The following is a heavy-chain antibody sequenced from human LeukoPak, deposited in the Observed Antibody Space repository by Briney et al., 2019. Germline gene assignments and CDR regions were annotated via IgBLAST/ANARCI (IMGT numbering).Heavy chain of an antibody. D-gene: IGHD5-24*01. J-gene: IGHJ4*02. V-gene: IGHV1-2*02. CDR3: ARVARRDGYNLPLDY. CDR2: INPNSGGT. CDR1: GYTFTGYY. Sequence: ASVKVSCKASGYTFTGYYMHWVRQAPGQGLEWMGWINPNSGGTNYAQKFQGRVTMTRDTSISTAYMELSRLRSDDTAVYYCARVARRDGYNLPLDYWGQGTLVTVSS.